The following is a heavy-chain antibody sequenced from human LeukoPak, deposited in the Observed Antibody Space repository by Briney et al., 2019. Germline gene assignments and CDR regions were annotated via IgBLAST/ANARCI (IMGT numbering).Heavy chain of an antibody. CDR1: GGSLSSYY. Sequence: SETLSLTRTVSGGSLSSYYWSWIRQPPGKGLEWIGYIYYSGSTYYNPSLKSRVTISVDTSKNQFSLKLSSVTAADTAVYYCARGNSTWYAFDYWGQGTLVTVSS. J-gene: IGHJ4*02. D-gene: IGHD6-13*01. CDR3: ARGNSTWYAFDY. V-gene: IGHV4-59*12. CDR2: IYYSGST.